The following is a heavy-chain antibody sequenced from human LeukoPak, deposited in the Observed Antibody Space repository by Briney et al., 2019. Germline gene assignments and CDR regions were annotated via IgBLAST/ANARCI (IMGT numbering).Heavy chain of an antibody. CDR2: IGTFGDT. Sequence: GGSLRLSCAASGFTFSTYDMHWVRQATGKGLEWVSGIGTFGDTHYPGSVKGRFTISRENARNSLFPQMNSLTAGDAAVYYCVRAARYYGSSGAHAFDIWGQGTMVTVSS. J-gene: IGHJ3*02. D-gene: IGHD3-22*01. V-gene: IGHV3-13*01. CDR3: VRAARYYGSSGAHAFDI. CDR1: GFTFSTYD.